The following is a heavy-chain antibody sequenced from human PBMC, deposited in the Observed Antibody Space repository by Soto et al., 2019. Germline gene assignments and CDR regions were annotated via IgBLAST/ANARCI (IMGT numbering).Heavy chain of an antibody. V-gene: IGHV1-2*04. J-gene: IGHJ6*02. Sequence: ASVKVSCKASGYTFTGYYMHWVRQAPGQGLEWMGWINPNSGGTNYAQKFQGWVTMTRDTSISTAYMELSRLRSDDTAVYYCARGPKGNYYDSSGSPRALYYYYYYSMDVWGQGTTVTVSS. D-gene: IGHD3-22*01. CDR2: INPNSGGT. CDR1: GYTFTGYY. CDR3: ARGPKGNYYDSSGSPRALYYYYYYSMDV.